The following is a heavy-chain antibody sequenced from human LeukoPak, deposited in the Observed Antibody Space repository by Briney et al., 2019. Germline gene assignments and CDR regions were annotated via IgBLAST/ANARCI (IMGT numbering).Heavy chain of an antibody. Sequence: SQTLSLTCAVSGYSISSSNWWGWIRQPPGKGLEWIGYIYYSGSTYYNPSLKSRVTISVDTSNDHFSLKLSSVTAADTAVYYCATYCSTTSCPHRRAFDIWGQGTMVTVSS. CDR3: ATYCSTTSCPHRRAFDI. V-gene: IGHV4-28*02. CDR1: GYSISSSNW. CDR2: IYYSGST. D-gene: IGHD2-2*01. J-gene: IGHJ3*02.